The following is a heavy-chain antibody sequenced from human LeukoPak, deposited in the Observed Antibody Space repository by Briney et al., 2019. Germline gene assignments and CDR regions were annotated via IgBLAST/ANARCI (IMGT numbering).Heavy chain of an antibody. D-gene: IGHD3-3*01. V-gene: IGHV4-34*01. CDR3: ARGRSRVTVFGVALNWFDS. J-gene: IGHJ5*01. CDR2: INHNGRT. CDR1: GGSFSNYD. Sequence: PSETLSLTCAVYGGSFSNYDWTWIRQPPGKGLEWIDEINHNGRTNYNPSLKSRLTISADTSKNQFSLKLRSVTAADTAVYYCARGRSRVTVFGVALNWFDSWGQGNLVSVSS.